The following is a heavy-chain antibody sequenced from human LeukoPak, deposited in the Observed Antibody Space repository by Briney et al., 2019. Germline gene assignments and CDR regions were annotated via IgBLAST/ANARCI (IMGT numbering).Heavy chain of an antibody. CDR2: IKQDGSEK. V-gene: IGHV3-7*01. CDR3: ARGKTDYDILTGYSSTTYYYMDV. Sequence: PGGSLRLSCAASGFTFSSYWMSWVRQAPGKGLEWVANIKQDGSEKYYVDSVKGRFTISRDNAKNSLYLQMNSLRAEDTAVYYCARGKTDYDILTGYSSTTYYYMDVWGKGTTVTISS. CDR1: GFTFSSYW. D-gene: IGHD3-9*01. J-gene: IGHJ6*03.